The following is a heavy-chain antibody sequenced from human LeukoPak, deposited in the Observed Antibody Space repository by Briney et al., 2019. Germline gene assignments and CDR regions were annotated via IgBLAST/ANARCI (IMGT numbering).Heavy chain of an antibody. CDR3: ARSTMVRGAPNWFDP. J-gene: IGHJ5*02. V-gene: IGHV3-23*01. D-gene: IGHD3-10*01. CDR2: VSGNGGST. Sequence: PGGSLRLSCAASGFTFSSYAMSWVRQTPGTGLNWVSTVSGNGGSTHYADSVKGRFTISRDNSKNTLYLQLNSLRAEDTAVYYCARSTMVRGAPNWFDPWGQGTLVTVSS. CDR1: GFTFSSYA.